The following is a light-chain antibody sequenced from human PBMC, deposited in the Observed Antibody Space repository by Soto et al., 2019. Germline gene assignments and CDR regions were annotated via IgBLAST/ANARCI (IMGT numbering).Light chain of an antibody. CDR1: QSIRYA. CDR3: KQYDNYSRT. V-gene: IGKV1-5*01. CDR2: DAS. Sequence: DIQLTQSPSTLSASVGDRDTITCRASQSIRYALAWYQQEPVKAPKVLVYDASILASGVSSRFSGTGSGTEFTVTTSGLRPDDFVEDYCKQYDNYSRTFGQGTKV. J-gene: IGKJ1*01.